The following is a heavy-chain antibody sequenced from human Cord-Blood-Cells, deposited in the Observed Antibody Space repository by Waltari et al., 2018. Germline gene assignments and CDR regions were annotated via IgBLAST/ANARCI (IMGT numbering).Heavy chain of an antibody. Sequence: QVQLVQSGAEVKKPGASVKVSCKVSGYTLTELSMHWVRQAPGTGLGWLGGFDPKEGETVYEQECQGRGTVTKDTATDTAYMELSSLRSGDTAVYYCASAIIYSNYYYYGMDVWGQGTTVTVSS. D-gene: IGHD4-4*01. CDR3: ASAIIYSNYYYYGMDV. V-gene: IGHV1-24*01. J-gene: IGHJ6*02. CDR2: FDPKEGET. CDR1: GYTLTELS.